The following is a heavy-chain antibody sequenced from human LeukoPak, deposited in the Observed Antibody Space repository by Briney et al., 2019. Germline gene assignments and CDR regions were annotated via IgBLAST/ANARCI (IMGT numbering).Heavy chain of an antibody. V-gene: IGHV3-21*01. Sequence: GGSLRLSCAASGFTFSSYSMNWVRQAPGKGLEWVSSISSSSSYIYYADSVKGRFTISRDNAKNSLYLQMNSLRAEDTAVYYCARAPTVLVGYCSSSSCQADYWGQGTLVTVSS. CDR3: ARAPTVLVGYCSSSSCQADY. CDR1: GFTFSSYS. D-gene: IGHD2-2*01. CDR2: ISSSSSYI. J-gene: IGHJ4*02.